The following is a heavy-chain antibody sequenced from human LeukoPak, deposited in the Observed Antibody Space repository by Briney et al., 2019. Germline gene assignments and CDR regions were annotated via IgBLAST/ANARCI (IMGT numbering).Heavy chain of an antibody. Sequence: SETLSLTCTVSGGSISSSSYYWGWIRQPPGKGLEWIGSIYYSGSTYYNPSLKSRVTISVDTSKNQFSLKLSSVTAADTAVYYCARGPTTVTRAFDYWGQGTLVTVFS. CDR1: GGSISSSSYY. J-gene: IGHJ4*02. CDR2: IYYSGST. V-gene: IGHV4-39*07. D-gene: IGHD4-17*01. CDR3: ARGPTTVTRAFDY.